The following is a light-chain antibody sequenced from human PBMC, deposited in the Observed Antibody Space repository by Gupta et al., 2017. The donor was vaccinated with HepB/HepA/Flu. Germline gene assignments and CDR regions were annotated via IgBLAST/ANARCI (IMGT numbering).Light chain of an antibody. CDR1: PSISSW. CDR3: QQYKTYPIT. Sequence: DIQMTQSPSTLSAAVGDRITITCRASPSISSWLAWYQQKSGKAPRLLIYKASSLEGGVPSRFSGSGSGAEFTLTISSLQPDDFATYYCQQYKTYPITFGGGTMIEIK. J-gene: IGKJ4*01. CDR2: KAS. V-gene: IGKV1-5*03.